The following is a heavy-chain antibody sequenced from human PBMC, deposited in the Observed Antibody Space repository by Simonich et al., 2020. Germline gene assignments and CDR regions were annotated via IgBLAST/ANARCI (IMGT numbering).Heavy chain of an antibody. J-gene: IGHJ3*02. CDR1: GGSFSGYY. D-gene: IGHD1-1*01. CDR3: ARGKGWKNAFDI. Sequence: QVQLPQPGARLLQPSETLSLTCAVYGGSFSGYYWGWIRQPPGKGLGWIGEINHSGSTNYNPSLKSRVTISVDTSKNQFSLKLSSVTAADTAVYYCARGKGWKNAFDIWGQGTMVTVSS. V-gene: IGHV4-34*01. CDR2: INHSGST.